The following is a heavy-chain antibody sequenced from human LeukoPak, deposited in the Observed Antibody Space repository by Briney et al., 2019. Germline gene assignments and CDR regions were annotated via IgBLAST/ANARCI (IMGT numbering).Heavy chain of an antibody. D-gene: IGHD1-26*01. Sequence: TSETLSLTCTVSGASISSYYWSWIRRPPGKGLEWIGYIYYSGSTNYNPSLKSRVTISVDTSKNQFSLKLSPVTAADTAVYYCASHSGNYWYYFDYWGQGTLVTVSS. V-gene: IGHV4-59*01. CDR3: ASHSGNYWYYFDY. CDR1: GASISSYY. CDR2: IYYSGST. J-gene: IGHJ4*02.